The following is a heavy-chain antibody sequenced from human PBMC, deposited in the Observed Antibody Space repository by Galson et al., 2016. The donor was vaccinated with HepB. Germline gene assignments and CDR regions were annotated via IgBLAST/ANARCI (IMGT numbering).Heavy chain of an antibody. Sequence: SLRLSCAVSGFPFRSYAMSWVRQAPGKGLVWVSRINSDGSSISYGDSVKGRFTISRDNAKNTLYMQMNSLRAEDTAVYYCGRGSYGSWGSVWYWGQGTLVTVSS. D-gene: IGHD1-26*01. V-gene: IGHV3-74*01. CDR2: INSDGSSI. CDR1: GFPFRSYA. CDR3: GRGSYGSWGSVWY. J-gene: IGHJ4*02.